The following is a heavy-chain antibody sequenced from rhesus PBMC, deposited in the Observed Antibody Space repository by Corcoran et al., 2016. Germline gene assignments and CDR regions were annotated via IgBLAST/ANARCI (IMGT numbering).Heavy chain of an antibody. CDR3: ARRGNNNRFDV. CDR1: GYSFTSYW. D-gene: IGHD1-44*01. V-gene: IGHV5-20*02. Sequence: EVQLVQSGAEVKRPGESLKISCKTSGYSFTSYWISWVRQMPGKGLEWMGAVDPRDSDTRNSQSVQGQVTNSTDKSSSTAYLQWSSRKASDTATYYCARRGNNNRFDVWGPGVLVTVSS. J-gene: IGHJ5-1*01. CDR2: VDPRDSDT.